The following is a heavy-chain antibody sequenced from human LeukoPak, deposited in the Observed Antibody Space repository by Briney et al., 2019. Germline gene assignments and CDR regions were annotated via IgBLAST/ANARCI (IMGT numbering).Heavy chain of an antibody. CDR2: MNPNSGST. CDR1: GYTFTSYD. CDR3: ARGVARYCSSTSCRGRNWFDP. V-gene: IGHV1-8*03. J-gene: IGHJ5*02. Sequence: ASVKVSCKASGYTFTSYDINWVRQATGQGLEWMGWMNPNSGSTGYAQKFQGRVTITRNTSISTAYMELSSLRSEDTAVYYCARGVARYCSSTSCRGRNWFDPWGQGTLVTVSS. D-gene: IGHD2-2*01.